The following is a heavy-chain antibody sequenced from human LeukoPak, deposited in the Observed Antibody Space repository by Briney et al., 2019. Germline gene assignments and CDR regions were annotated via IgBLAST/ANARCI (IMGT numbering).Heavy chain of an antibody. CDR1: GYTFTSYD. Sequence: ASVKVSCKASGYTFTSYDINWVRQATGQRPEWMGRINPNSGGTNYAQKFQGRVTMTRDTSISTAYMELSRLRSDDTAVYYCARGYSYGYDYWGQGTLVTVSS. D-gene: IGHD5-18*01. V-gene: IGHV1-2*06. CDR2: INPNSGGT. CDR3: ARGYSYGYDY. J-gene: IGHJ4*02.